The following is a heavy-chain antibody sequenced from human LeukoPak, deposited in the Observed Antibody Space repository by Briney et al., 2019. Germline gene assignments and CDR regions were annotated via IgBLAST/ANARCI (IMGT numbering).Heavy chain of an antibody. D-gene: IGHD4-11*01. CDR2: IYTSGST. CDR1: GGSISSGNYY. J-gene: IGHJ4*02. V-gene: IGHV4-61*02. CDR3: ARRGYSNYPFDY. Sequence: SQTLSLTCTVSGGSISSGNYYWSWIRQPAGKGLEWIGRIYTSGSTNYNPSLKSRVTISVDTSKNQFSLKLNSVTAADTAVYYCARRGYSNYPFDYWGQGTLVTVSS.